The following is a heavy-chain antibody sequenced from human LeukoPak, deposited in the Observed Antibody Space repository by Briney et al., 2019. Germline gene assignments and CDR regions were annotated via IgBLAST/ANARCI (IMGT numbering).Heavy chain of an antibody. CDR3: ARDSLGSGTSYYFDY. V-gene: IGHV3-7*01. D-gene: IGHD4-23*01. CDR1: GFTFSSYW. CDR2: IKQDGSEK. J-gene: IGHJ4*02. Sequence: GGSLRLSCAASGFTFSSYWMIWVRQAPGKGLEWVANIKQDGSEKYYVDSVKGRFTISRDNAKNSLYLQMNSLRAEDTAVYYCARDSLGSGTSYYFDYWGQGTLVTVSS.